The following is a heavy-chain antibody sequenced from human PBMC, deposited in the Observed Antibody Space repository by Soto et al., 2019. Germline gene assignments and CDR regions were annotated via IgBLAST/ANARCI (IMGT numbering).Heavy chain of an antibody. CDR3: ARDYGYSYGAYYYYYGMDV. V-gene: IGHV4-61*01. Sequence: SETLSLTCTVSGGSVSSGSYYWSWIRQPPGKGLEWIGYIYYSGSTNYNPSLKSRVTISVDTSKNQFSLKLSSVTAADTAVYYCARDYGYSYGAYYYYYGMDVWGRGTTVTVSS. D-gene: IGHD5-18*01. J-gene: IGHJ6*02. CDR1: GGSVSSGSYY. CDR2: IYYSGST.